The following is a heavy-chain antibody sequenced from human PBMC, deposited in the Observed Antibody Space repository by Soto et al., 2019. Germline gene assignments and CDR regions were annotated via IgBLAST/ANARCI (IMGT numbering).Heavy chain of an antibody. Sequence: SETLSLTCTVSGGSVSSGSQYWNWIRQPPGKGLEWIGYIYYSGSTNYNPSLKSRVTISVDTSKNQFSLKLSSVTAADTAVYYCARHLSSGYYNWFDPWGQGTLVTVSS. J-gene: IGHJ5*02. CDR1: GGSVSSGSQY. CDR3: ARHLSSGYYNWFDP. CDR2: IYYSGST. V-gene: IGHV4-61*01. D-gene: IGHD3-22*01.